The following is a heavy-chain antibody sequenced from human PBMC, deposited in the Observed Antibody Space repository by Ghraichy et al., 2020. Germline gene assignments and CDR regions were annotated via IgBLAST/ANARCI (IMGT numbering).Heavy chain of an antibody. J-gene: IGHJ4*02. V-gene: IGHV3-15*01. D-gene: IGHD4-17*01. Sequence: GGSLRLSCAASGFTFSNAWMSWVRQAPGKGLEWVGRIKSKTDGGTTDYAAPVKGRFTISRDDSKNTLYLQMNSLKTEDTAVYYCTTLSRVDDYGDLGAAGWGQGTLVTVSS. CDR1: GFTFSNAW. CDR3: TTLSRVDDYGDLGAAG. CDR2: IKSKTDGGTT.